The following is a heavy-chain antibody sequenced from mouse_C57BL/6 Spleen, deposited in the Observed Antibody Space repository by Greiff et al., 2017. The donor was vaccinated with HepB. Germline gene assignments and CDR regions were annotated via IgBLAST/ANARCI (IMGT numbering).Heavy chain of an antibody. V-gene: IGHV6-6*01. CDR3: TPDSSGPFAY. Sequence: EVKLMESGGGLVQPGGSMKLSCAASGFTFSDAWMDWVRQSPEKGLEWVAEIRNKANNRATYYAESVKGRFTISRDDSKSSVYLQMNSLRAEDTGIYYCTPDSSGPFAYWGQGTLVTVSA. CDR2: IRNKANNRAT. J-gene: IGHJ3*01. D-gene: IGHD3-2*02. CDR1: GFTFSDAW.